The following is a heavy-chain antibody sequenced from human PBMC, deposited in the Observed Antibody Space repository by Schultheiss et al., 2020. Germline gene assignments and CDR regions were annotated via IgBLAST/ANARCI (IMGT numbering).Heavy chain of an antibody. CDR1: GGSISSSNW. D-gene: IGHD1-26*01. CDR3: ARASGGGIEYFDL. J-gene: IGHJ2*01. Sequence: SETLSLTCAVSGGSISSSNWWSWVRQPQGKGLEWIGYIYYSGSTNYNPSLKSRVTISVDTSKNQYSLKLSSVTAADTAVYYCARASGGGIEYFDLWGRGTLSTVSS. CDR2: IYYSGST. V-gene: IGHV4-4*02.